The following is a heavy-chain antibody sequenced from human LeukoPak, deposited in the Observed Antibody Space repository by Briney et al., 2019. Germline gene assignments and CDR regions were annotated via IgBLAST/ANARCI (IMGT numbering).Heavy chain of an antibody. CDR1: GFTSSRYS. Sequence: RGALRLSRAPSGFTSSRYSTNWVRQAPGKGLEWVSSISSSSSYIYYADSVKGRFTISRDNAKSSLYLQMNSLRAEDTAVYYCARDLGGSSLDYYYYYMDVWGKGTTVTVSS. J-gene: IGHJ6*03. CDR2: ISSSSSYI. CDR3: ARDLGGSSLDYYYYYMDV. D-gene: IGHD6-13*01. V-gene: IGHV3-21*01.